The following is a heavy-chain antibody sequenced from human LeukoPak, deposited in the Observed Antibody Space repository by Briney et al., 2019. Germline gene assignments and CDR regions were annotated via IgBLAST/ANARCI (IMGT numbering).Heavy chain of an antibody. CDR2: ISTYNGNT. J-gene: IGHJ4*02. CDR3: ATEGEVTMVRGVIPYFDY. D-gene: IGHD3-10*01. CDR1: GYTFTIYG. Sequence: GASVKVSCKASGYTFTIYGISWVRQAPGQGLEWMGWISTYNGNTNYAQKLQGRVTMTEDTSTDTAYMELSSLRSEDTAVYYCATEGEVTMVRGVIPYFDYWGQGTLVTVSS. V-gene: IGHV1-18*01.